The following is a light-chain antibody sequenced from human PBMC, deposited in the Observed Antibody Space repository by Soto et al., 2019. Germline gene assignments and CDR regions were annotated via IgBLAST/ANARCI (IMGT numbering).Light chain of an antibody. V-gene: IGKV3-20*01. Sequence: EIVLTQSPGTLSLSPGERATLSCRASQSVRSNYLAWYQQKPGQAPRLLIYGASSRATGIPDRFSGTGSGTDFTLTISRLEPEDCAVYDCQQYWGSPYTFGQGTKLEIK. CDR2: GAS. CDR1: QSVRSNY. CDR3: QQYWGSPYT. J-gene: IGKJ2*01.